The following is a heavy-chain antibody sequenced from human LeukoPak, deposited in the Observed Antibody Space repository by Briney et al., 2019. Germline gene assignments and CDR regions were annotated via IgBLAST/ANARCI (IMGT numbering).Heavy chain of an antibody. D-gene: IGHD1-26*01. CDR3: ASIAGGDAFDI. Sequence: SETLSLTCTVSGGSISSSSYYWGWIRQPPGKGLEWIGSIYCSGSTYYNPSLKSRVTISVDTSKNQFSLKLSSVTAADTAVYYCASIAGGDAFDIWGQGTMVTVSS. CDR2: IYCSGST. V-gene: IGHV4-39*01. J-gene: IGHJ3*02. CDR1: GGSISSSSYY.